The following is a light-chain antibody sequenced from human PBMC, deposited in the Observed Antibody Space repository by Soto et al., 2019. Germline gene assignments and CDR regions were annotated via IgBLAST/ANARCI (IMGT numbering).Light chain of an antibody. CDR1: QSVSSY. CDR2: DVS. V-gene: IGKV3-11*01. CDR3: QQRSNWPRT. Sequence: EIVLTQSPATLSLSPGERATLSCRASQSVSSYLAWYQQKPGQAPRLLIYDVSNRATDIPARFSGSGSGTDFTLTINSLEPEDFAVYYCQQRSNWPRTFGQGTKLEIK. J-gene: IGKJ2*01.